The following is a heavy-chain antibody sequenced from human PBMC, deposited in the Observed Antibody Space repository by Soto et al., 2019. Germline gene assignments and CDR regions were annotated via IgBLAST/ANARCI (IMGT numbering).Heavy chain of an antibody. CDR1: GFTFGSYA. J-gene: IGHJ4*02. CDR3: ARDPGTYYYDSSGYDYFDY. Sequence: GGSLRLSCAASGFTFGSYAMHWVRQAPGKGLEWVAVISYDESNKYYADSVKGRFTISRDNSKNTLYLQMNSLRAEDTAVYYCARDPGTYYYDSSGYDYFDYWGQGTLVTVSS. D-gene: IGHD3-22*01. CDR2: ISYDESNK. V-gene: IGHV3-30-3*01.